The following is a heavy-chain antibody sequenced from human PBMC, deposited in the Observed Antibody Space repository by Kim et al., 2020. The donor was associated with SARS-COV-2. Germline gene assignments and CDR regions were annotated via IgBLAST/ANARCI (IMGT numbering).Heavy chain of an antibody. CDR3: AKGARLVAPKGGAFDI. Sequence: GGSLRLSCAASGFTFSSYAMSWVRQAPGKGLEWVSAISGSGGSTYYADSVKGRFTISRDNSKNTLYLQMNSLRAEDTAVYYCAKGARLVAPKGGAFDIWGQGTMVTVSS. CDR2: ISGSGGST. CDR1: GFTFSSYA. D-gene: IGHD5-12*01. V-gene: IGHV3-23*01. J-gene: IGHJ3*02.